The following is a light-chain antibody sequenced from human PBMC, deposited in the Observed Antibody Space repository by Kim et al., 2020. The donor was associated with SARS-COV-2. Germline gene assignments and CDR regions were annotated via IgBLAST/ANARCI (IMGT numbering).Light chain of an antibody. CDR1: QSVLYSSNNKNC. J-gene: IGKJ4*01. Sequence: ATIKCKSRQSVLYSSNNKNCLTWYQQKPGQPPKLLIYWASNRESGVPDRISGSGSGTDFTLTISSLQAEDVGVYYCQQYYRIPLTFGGGTKVDIK. CDR2: WAS. CDR3: QQYYRIPLT. V-gene: IGKV4-1*01.